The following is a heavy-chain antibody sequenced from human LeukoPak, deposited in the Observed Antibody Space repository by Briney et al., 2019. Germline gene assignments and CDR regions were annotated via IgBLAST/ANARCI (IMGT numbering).Heavy chain of an antibody. Sequence: SGRFSCKPSGYTFTCYYMHWVQKTPIQGLDWIGRINPNTGGTNYGQKFQGRVTMTRDTSIRTAYMELSRLRSDDTAVYYCARYQKYCSSTSCDDYWGQGTLVTVA. J-gene: IGHJ4*02. CDR3: ARYQKYCSSTSCDDY. CDR2: INPNTGGT. D-gene: IGHD2-2*01. V-gene: IGHV1-2*06. CDR1: GYTFTCYY.